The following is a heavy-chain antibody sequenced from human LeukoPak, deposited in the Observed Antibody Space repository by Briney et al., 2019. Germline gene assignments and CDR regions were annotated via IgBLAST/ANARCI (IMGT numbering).Heavy chain of an antibody. J-gene: IGHJ6*02. D-gene: IGHD3-16*01. CDR2: INHSGST. Sequence: KTSETLSLTCAVSGGSISSYYWSWIRQPPGKGLEWIGEINHSGSTNYNPSLKSRVTISVDTSKNQFSLKLSSVTAADTAVYYCAGSYVWGNSKFYYYYGMDVWGQGTTVTVSS. CDR1: GGSISSYY. CDR3: AGSYVWGNSKFYYYYGMDV. V-gene: IGHV4-34*01.